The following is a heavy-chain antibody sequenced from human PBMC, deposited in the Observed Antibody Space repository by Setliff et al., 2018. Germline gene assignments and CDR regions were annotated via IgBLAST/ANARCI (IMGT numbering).Heavy chain of an antibody. V-gene: IGHV4-61*09. CDR1: GGSISSGSYY. D-gene: IGHD3-10*01. J-gene: IGHJ5*02. CDR2: IYSSGST. Sequence: SETLSLTCTVSGGSISSGSYYWSWIRQPAGKGLEWIGHIYSSGSTNYNPSLKSRVTISVDRSKNQFSLKLSSVTAADTAVYYCARSGDYGSGRLSPWGQGMLVTVSS. CDR3: ARSGDYGSGRLSP.